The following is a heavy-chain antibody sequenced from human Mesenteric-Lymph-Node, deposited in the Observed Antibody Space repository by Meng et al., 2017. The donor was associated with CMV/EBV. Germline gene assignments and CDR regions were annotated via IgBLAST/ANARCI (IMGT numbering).Heavy chain of an antibody. CDR3: ARDRARVVAKNYYYYGMDV. CDR2: IYSGGST. V-gene: IGHV3-53*01. CDR1: GFNVSSHY. J-gene: IGHJ6*02. D-gene: IGHD2-15*01. Sequence: GESLKISCAASGFNVSSHYMSWVRQAPGKGLEWVSVIYSGGSTYYADSVKGRFTISRDNAKKSLYLQMNSLRAEDTAVYYCARDRARVVAKNYYYYGMDVWGQGTTVTVSS.